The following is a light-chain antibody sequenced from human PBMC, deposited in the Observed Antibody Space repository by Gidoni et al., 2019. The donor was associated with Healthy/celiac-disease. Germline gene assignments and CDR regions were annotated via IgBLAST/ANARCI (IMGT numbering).Light chain of an antibody. CDR3: QVWDSSSDHVV. V-gene: IGLV3-21*04. CDR1: NIGSKS. CDR2: YDN. J-gene: IGLJ2*01. Sequence: SYVLTQPPSVSVAPGKTARITCGGHNIGSKSVHWYQQKPGQAPVLVIYYDNDRPSGIPERFSGSNSGNTATLTISRVEAGDEADYYCQVWDSSSDHVVFGGGTKLTVL.